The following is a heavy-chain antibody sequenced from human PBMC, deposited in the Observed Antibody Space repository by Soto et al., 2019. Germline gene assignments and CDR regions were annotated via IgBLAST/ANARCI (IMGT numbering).Heavy chain of an antibody. Sequence: GGSLRLSCVASGFTLSRYSMNWVRQAPGKGLEWVSYISRSSSTIYYADSVKDRFTISRDNAENSLYLQMNSLRAEDTAVYYCAKTIRGGYSSSWYYFDYWGQGTLVTVSS. V-gene: IGHV3-48*01. D-gene: IGHD6-13*01. J-gene: IGHJ4*02. CDR2: ISRSSSTI. CDR3: AKTIRGGYSSSWYYFDY. CDR1: GFTLSRYS.